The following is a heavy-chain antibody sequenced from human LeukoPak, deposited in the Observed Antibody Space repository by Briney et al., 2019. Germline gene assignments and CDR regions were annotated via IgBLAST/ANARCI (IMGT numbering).Heavy chain of an antibody. V-gene: IGHV3-23*01. CDR3: AKDVGKWESLHFFDY. Sequence: GGSLRLSCLTSGFTFSTNAMSWVRQAPGKGLEWISGISGSGASTYYADSVAGRFTISRDNSRNTLYLQMNSLRGDDTAVYYCAKDVGKWESLHFFDYWGQGTLVTVSS. D-gene: IGHD1-26*01. CDR2: ISGSGAST. J-gene: IGHJ4*02. CDR1: GFTFSTNA.